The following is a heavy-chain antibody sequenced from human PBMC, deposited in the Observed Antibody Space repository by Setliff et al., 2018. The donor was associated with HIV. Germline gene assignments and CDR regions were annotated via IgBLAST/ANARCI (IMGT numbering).Heavy chain of an antibody. Sequence: ASVKVSCKASGYTFTKYDINWVRQATGQGLEWMGWMNPNSGDTGYAQIFQGRVTMTRNTSINTAYMEVISLRSDNTAVYYCARGPNGPHCRRTICAFFDTWSEGTRVTVSS. CDR3: ARGPNGPHCRRTICAFFDT. J-gene: IGHJ5*02. D-gene: IGHD2-2*01. CDR1: GYTFTKYD. V-gene: IGHV1-8*01. CDR2: MNPNSGDT.